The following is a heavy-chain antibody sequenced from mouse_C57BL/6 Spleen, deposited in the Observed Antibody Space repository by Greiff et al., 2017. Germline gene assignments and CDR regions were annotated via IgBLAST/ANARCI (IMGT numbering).Heavy chain of an antibody. Sequence: QVQLQQSGPELVKPGASVKISCTASGYAFSSSWMNWVKQRPGKGLEWIGRICPGGGDTNYNGQFKGKATLTADKSSSTAYMQLSSLTSEDTAVYYCAREDLYDYDKNWCDYWGQGTLVTVSA. J-gene: IGHJ3*01. CDR3: AREDLYDYDKNWCDY. CDR2: ICPGGGDT. V-gene: IGHV1-82*01. CDR1: GYAFSSSW. D-gene: IGHD2-4*01.